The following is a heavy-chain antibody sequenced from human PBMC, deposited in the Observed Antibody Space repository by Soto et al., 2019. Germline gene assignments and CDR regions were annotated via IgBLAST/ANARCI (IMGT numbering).Heavy chain of an antibody. CDR3: VSRGVRGPDFFDY. Sequence: ESGGGLVQPGGSLRISCAASGFAFSSYTMNWVRQAPGKGLEWISCVSSGGTTYYADSVKGRFTISRDNAKNSLFLQMDNLRAEDTALYYCVSRGVRGPDFFDYWGQGTLVTVSS. CDR1: GFAFSSYT. V-gene: IGHV3-48*01. D-gene: IGHD2-8*01. J-gene: IGHJ4*02. CDR2: VSSGGTT.